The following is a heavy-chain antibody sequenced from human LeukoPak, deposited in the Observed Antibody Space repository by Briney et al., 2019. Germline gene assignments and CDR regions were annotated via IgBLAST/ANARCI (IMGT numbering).Heavy chain of an antibody. CDR2: IYYSGST. D-gene: IGHD3-22*01. CDR1: GGSISSGGYY. Sequence: SQTLSLTCTVSGGSISSGGYYRSWIRQHPGKGLEWIGYIYYSGSTYYNPSLKSRVTISVDTSKNQFSLKLSSVTAADTAVYYCATHYYDSSGYYYSEYFQHWGQGTLVTVSS. J-gene: IGHJ1*01. CDR3: ATHYYDSSGYYYSEYFQH. V-gene: IGHV4-31*03.